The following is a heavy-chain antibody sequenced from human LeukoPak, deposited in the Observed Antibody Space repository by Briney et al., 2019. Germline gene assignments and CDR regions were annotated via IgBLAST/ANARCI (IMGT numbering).Heavy chain of an antibody. CDR1: GGTFSSYR. CDR2: IIPVFGTA. CDR3: ARASSSGWYVVYNY. V-gene: IGHV1-69*05. J-gene: IGHJ4*02. Sequence: SVKVSCKAPGGTFSSYRITWVRQAPGQGLEWVGRIIPVFGTANYAQKFQGRLTITTDESTNTAYMELSSLRSEDTAVYYCARASSSGWYVVYNYWGQGTLVTVSS. D-gene: IGHD6-19*01.